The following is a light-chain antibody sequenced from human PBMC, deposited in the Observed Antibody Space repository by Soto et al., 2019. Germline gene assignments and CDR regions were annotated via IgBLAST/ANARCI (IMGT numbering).Light chain of an antibody. Sequence: EIVLTQSPATLSLSPGERATLSCRASQSVSSYLAWYQQKPGQAPSLLIYDAFNRATGIPARFSGSGSGTDFTLTISSLEPEDFAVYCCQQRSNWTFGQGTKVEIK. V-gene: IGKV3-11*01. CDR1: QSVSSY. CDR2: DAF. CDR3: QQRSNWT. J-gene: IGKJ1*01.